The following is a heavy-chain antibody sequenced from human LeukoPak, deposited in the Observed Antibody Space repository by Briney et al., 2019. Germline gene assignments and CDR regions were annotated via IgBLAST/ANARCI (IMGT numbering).Heavy chain of an antibody. J-gene: IGHJ4*02. CDR1: DGSTSSYY. V-gene: IGHV4-59*01. CDR2: IYYSGST. CDR3: TRNYDSSGYTTFGY. D-gene: IGHD3-22*01. Sequence: SETLSLTCTVSDGSTSSYYWSWIRQPPGKGLEWIGNIYYSGSTNYNPSLKSRITISVDTSTNQFSLKLSSVTAADTAVYHCTRNYDSSGYTTFGYWGRGTLVTVSS.